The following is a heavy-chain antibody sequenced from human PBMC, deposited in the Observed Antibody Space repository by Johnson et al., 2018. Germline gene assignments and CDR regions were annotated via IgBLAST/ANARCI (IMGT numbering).Heavy chain of an antibody. J-gene: IGHJ1*01. CDR1: GGSLNNYY. D-gene: IGHD3-22*01. CDR2: RFYSGST. V-gene: IGHV4-59*01. CDR3: ASVYYSTGYHEFFEQ. Sequence: QVQLQESGPGLVKXSETLSLTCTFSGGSLNNYYLTWIRQPPGKGLEWIGYRFYSGSTNDNPPLKSRVTMSLDMPKNQFSLRLSSVTAADTAVYYCASVYYSTGYHEFFEQWGHGTLVTVSS.